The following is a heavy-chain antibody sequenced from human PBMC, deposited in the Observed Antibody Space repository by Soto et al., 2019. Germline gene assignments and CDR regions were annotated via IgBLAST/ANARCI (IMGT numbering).Heavy chain of an antibody. Sequence: GASVKVSCQASGGTFRSYAISWVRQAPGQGLEWMGGLIPIFGTANYAQKFQGRVTITADESTSTAYMELSSLRSEDTAVYYRARVGTGTTNRPPHYYYGMDVWGQGTTVTVSS. CDR3: ARVGTGTTNRPPHYYYGMDV. D-gene: IGHD1-1*01. CDR1: GGTFRSYA. V-gene: IGHV1-69*13. CDR2: LIPIFGTA. J-gene: IGHJ6*02.